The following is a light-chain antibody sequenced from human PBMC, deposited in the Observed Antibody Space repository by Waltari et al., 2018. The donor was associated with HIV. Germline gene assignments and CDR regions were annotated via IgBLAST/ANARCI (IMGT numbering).Light chain of an antibody. CDR1: NSDIGSYDY. CDR3: SSFADRDGFYVV. Sequence: QSALTQPPSASGSPGQSVTLSCTGSNSDIGSYDYVSWYQLHPGKAPRLVISEVTKRPSGVSDRFSGSKSANTAFLTVSALQAEYEADYYCSSFADRDGFYVVFGGGTRLTVL. CDR2: EVT. V-gene: IGLV2-8*01. J-gene: IGLJ2*01.